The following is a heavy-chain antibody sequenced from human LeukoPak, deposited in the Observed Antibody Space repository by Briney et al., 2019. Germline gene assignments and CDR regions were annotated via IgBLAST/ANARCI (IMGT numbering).Heavy chain of an antibody. Sequence: PGGSLRLSCAASGFTFSGSAMHWVRQASGKGLEWVSAISGSGGSTYYADSVKGRFTISRDNSKNTLYLQMNSLRAEDTAVYYCARILDSAWGELGYWGQGTLVTVSS. V-gene: IGHV3-23*01. D-gene: IGHD6-19*01. CDR1: GFTFSGSA. J-gene: IGHJ4*02. CDR3: ARILDSAWGELGY. CDR2: ISGSGGST.